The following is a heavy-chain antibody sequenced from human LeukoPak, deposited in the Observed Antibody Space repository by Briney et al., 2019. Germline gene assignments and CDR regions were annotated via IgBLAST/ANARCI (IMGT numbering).Heavy chain of an antibody. CDR3: AIDRYGAIDAFDI. V-gene: IGHV4-4*07. CDR1: GGSISSYY. D-gene: IGHD4-17*01. Sequence: SETLSLTCTVSGGSISSYYWSWIRQPAGKGLEWIGRIYTSGSTNYNPSLKSRVTVSVDKSKNQFSLKLSSVTAADTAVYYCAIDRYGAIDAFDIWGQGTMVTVSS. J-gene: IGHJ3*02. CDR2: IYTSGST.